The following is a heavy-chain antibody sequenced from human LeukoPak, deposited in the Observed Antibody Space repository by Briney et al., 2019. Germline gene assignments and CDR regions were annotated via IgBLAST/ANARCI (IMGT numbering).Heavy chain of an antibody. D-gene: IGHD3-10*01. CDR2: ISAYNGNT. CDR1: GYTFTSYG. J-gene: IGHJ4*02. Sequence: ASVKVSCKASGYTFTSYGISWVRQAPGQGLEWMGWISAYNGNTNHAQKLQGRVTMTTDTSTSTAYMELRSLRSDDTAVYYCARDQSWPGSHGLWFGTDWGQGTLVTVSS. V-gene: IGHV1-18*01. CDR3: ARDQSWPGSHGLWFGTD.